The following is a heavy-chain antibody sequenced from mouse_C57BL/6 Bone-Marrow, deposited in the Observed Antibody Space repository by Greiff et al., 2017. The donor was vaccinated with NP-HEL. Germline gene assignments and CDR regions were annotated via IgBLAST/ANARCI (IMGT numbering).Heavy chain of an antibody. D-gene: IGHD1-1*01. CDR2: IDPEDGET. Sequence: VQLQQSGAELVKPGASVKLSCTASGFNIKDYYMHWVKQRTEQGLEWIGRIDPEDGETKYAPKFPGKATITADTSSNTAYLQLSSRTSEDTAVYYCATLYYGSSYVGYYFDYWGQGTTLTVSS. CDR1: GFNIKDYY. V-gene: IGHV14-2*01. J-gene: IGHJ2*01. CDR3: ATLYYGSSYVGYYFDY.